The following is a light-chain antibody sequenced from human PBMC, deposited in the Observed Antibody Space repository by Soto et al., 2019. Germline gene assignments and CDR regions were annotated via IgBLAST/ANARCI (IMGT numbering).Light chain of an antibody. J-gene: IGKJ4*01. Sequence: DIVMTQSPDSLVVSLGERATINCRSSQNILNSPDKRNSLAWYQQKSGQPPKLLIYWAATRESGVPVRFSGSGSGTEFTLTISSLQAEDVAVYYCQPYYSDPQITFGGGTKVEI. CDR1: QNILNSPDKRNS. V-gene: IGKV4-1*01. CDR3: QPYYSDPQIT. CDR2: WAA.